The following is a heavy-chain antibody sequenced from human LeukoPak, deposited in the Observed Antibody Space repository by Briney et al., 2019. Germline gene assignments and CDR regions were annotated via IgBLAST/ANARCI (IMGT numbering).Heavy chain of an antibody. CDR1: GGSISSYY. CDR2: IYYSGST. Sequence: SETLSLTCTASGGSISSYYWSWIRQPPGKGLEWIGYIYYSGSTNYNPSLKSRVTISVDTSKNQFSLKLSSVTAADTAVYYCASGFLGDYYDSSGYQAPRDWGQGTLVTVSS. D-gene: IGHD3-22*01. V-gene: IGHV4-59*01. J-gene: IGHJ4*02. CDR3: ASGFLGDYYDSSGYQAPRD.